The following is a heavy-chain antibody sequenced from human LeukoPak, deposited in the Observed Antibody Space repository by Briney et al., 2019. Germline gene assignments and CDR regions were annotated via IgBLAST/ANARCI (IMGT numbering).Heavy chain of an antibody. D-gene: IGHD3-3*01. V-gene: IGHV3-15*01. CDR1: GSTFSNAW. CDR2: IKSKTDGGTT. Sequence: GGSLRLSCAASGSTFSNAWMSWVRQAPGKGLEWVGRIKSKTDGGTTDYAAPVKGRFTISRDDSKNTLYLQMNSLKTEDTAVYYCTTYYDFWSGYFPASNSRFDYWGQGTLVTVSS. J-gene: IGHJ4*02. CDR3: TTYYDFWSGYFPASNSRFDY.